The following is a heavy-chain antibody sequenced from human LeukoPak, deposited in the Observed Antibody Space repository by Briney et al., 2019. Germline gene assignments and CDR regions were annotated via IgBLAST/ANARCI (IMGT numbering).Heavy chain of an antibody. Sequence: PGRSLRLSCAASGFTFDDYAMHWVRQAPGKGLEWVSGISWNSGSIGYADSVKGRFTISRDNAKNSLYLQMNSLRAEDTALYYCARVRGNGGYSYGRPFDYWGQGTLVTVSS. CDR2: ISWNSGSI. D-gene: IGHD5-18*01. V-gene: IGHV3-9*01. CDR3: ARVRGNGGYSYGRPFDY. J-gene: IGHJ4*02. CDR1: GFTFDDYA.